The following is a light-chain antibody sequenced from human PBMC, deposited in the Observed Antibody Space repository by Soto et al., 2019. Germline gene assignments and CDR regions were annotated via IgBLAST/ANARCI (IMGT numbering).Light chain of an antibody. CDR3: QQRSNWPPVT. J-gene: IGKJ4*01. V-gene: IGKV3-11*01. CDR1: QSVNRH. CDR2: DAS. Sequence: EIVFTQSPATLSLSPGERAALSCRASQSVNRHLAWYRQKPGQAPRLLIYDASNRATGIPARFSGSGSGTDFTLTISSLEPEDFGVYYCQQRSNWPPVTFGGGTKVDIX.